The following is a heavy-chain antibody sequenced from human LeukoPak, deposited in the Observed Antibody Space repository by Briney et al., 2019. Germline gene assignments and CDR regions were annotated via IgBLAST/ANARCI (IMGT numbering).Heavy chain of an antibody. D-gene: IGHD3-10*01. CDR2: IYTSGST. CDR1: VGSLSSYY. V-gene: IGHV4-4*07. Sequence: SDTLSLTCTVCVGSLSSYYWSWIRQPAGKGLEWIGCIYTSGSTNYNPSLKSRVTMSVDTSKNQVSLKLSSVTAADTAVYYCAREGDGLWFGEHHFDYWGQGTLVIVSA. CDR3: AREGDGLWFGEHHFDY. J-gene: IGHJ4*02.